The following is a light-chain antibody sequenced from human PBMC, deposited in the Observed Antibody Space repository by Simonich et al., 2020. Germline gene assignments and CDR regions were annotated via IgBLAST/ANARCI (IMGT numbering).Light chain of an antibody. CDR3: QQRSNWPMYT. V-gene: IGKV3-11*01. J-gene: IGKJ2*01. CDR1: QSISSY. Sequence: EIVLTQSPATLSLSPGERATLSCRASQSISSYLAWYQQKPGQAPRLLIYDASYSATGIPARLSGSGSGTDCTLTISSLEPEDFAVYYCQQRSNWPMYTFGQGTKLEIK. CDR2: DAS.